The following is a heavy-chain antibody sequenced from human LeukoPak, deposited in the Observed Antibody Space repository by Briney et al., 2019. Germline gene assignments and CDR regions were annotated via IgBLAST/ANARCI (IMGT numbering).Heavy chain of an antibody. D-gene: IGHD3-22*01. CDR1: GFTFSRFA. J-gene: IGHJ4*02. V-gene: IGHV3-23*01. CDR2: ISGSGDST. CDR3: ATYRRGYHDSSESYYFDY. Sequence: GESLRLSCAASGFTFSRFAMSWVRQAPGKGLEWVSGISGSGDSTYYADSVKGRFTISRDNSKNTLYLQMNGLRAEDTAVYYCATYRRGYHDSSESYYFDYWGQGTLVTVSS.